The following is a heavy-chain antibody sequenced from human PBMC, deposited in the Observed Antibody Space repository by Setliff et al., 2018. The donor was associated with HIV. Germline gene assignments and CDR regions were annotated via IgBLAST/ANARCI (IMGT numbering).Heavy chain of an antibody. D-gene: IGHD3-22*01. CDR1: GGSISSGSYD. CDR3: ARTNNNYYYDTSDYFAGYYFDS. J-gene: IGHJ4*02. CDR2: IYTTGIT. Sequence: SETLFLTCTVSGGSISSGSYDWSWIRQPAGKGLEWIGRIYTTGITNYIPSLKSRVTISLDTSKNQFSLKLTSVTAEDTAVYYCARTNNNYYYDTSDYFAGYYFDSWGQGTLVTVSS. V-gene: IGHV4-61*02.